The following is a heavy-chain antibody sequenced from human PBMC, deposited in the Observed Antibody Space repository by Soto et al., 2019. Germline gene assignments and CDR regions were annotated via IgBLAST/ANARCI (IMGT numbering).Heavy chain of an antibody. CDR3: ATFRSNSSHWGMDV. D-gene: IGHD6-13*01. J-gene: IGHJ6*02. V-gene: IGHV1-24*01. CDR1: GYTLTELS. Sequence: EASVKVSCKVSGYTLTELSMHWVRQAPGKGLEWMGGFDPEDGETIYAQKFQGRVTMTEDTSTDTAYMELSSLRSEDTAVYYCATFRSNSSHWGMDVWGQGTTVTVSS. CDR2: FDPEDGET.